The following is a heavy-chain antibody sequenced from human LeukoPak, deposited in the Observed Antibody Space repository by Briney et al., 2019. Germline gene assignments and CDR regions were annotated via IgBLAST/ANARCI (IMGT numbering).Heavy chain of an antibody. J-gene: IGHJ3*02. CDR1: GGSISSTIYS. V-gene: IGHV4-30-2*01. CDR2: IYHSGST. D-gene: IGHD2-21*02. Sequence: SQTLSLTCVVSGGSISSTIYSWGWIRQPPGKGLEWIGNIYHSGSTYYNPSLESRVTISVDRFKNHFSLNLRSVTAADSAVYFCVRESGPTADDAFDIWGQGTMVTVS. CDR3: VRESGPTADDAFDI.